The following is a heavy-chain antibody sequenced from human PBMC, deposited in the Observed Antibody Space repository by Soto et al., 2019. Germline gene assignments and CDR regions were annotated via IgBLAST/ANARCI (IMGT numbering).Heavy chain of an antibody. V-gene: IGHV4-39*01. D-gene: IGHD6-19*01. CDR1: GGSINSSSYF. CDR2: IYYSGST. CDR3: ARHYSSGSRNWFDP. Sequence: SETLSLTCSVSGGSINSSSYFWGWVRQPPGKGLEWIGSIYYSGSTYYNPSLRSRVTISVDTSKNQFSLKLSSVTAADTAVFYCARHYSSGSRNWFDPWGQGTLVPVYS. J-gene: IGHJ5*02.